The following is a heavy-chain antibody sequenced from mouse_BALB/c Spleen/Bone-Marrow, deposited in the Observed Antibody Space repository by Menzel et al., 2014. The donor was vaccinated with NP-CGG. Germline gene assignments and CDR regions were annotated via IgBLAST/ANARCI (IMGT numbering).Heavy chain of an antibody. D-gene: IGHD2-4*01. CDR2: ISCYNGAT. Sequence: EVHLVESGPELVKTGASVKISCKASGYSFTGYYMHWVKQSHGKSLEWIGYISCYNGATSYNQKFKGKATLTVDKSSSTAYMELLSLTSEDSAVYYCARGHYDDYFDYWGQGTTLTVSS. CDR1: GYSFTGYY. V-gene: IGHV1-31*01. J-gene: IGHJ2*01. CDR3: ARGHYDDYFDY.